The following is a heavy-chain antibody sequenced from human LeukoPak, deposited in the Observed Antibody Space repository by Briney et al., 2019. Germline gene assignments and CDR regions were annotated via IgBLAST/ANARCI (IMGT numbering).Heavy chain of an antibody. D-gene: IGHD5-18*01. CDR1: GDSISGYY. V-gene: IGHV3-53*01. CDR3: AKDLSDPVMVIDS. Sequence: PSETLSLTCSVSGDSISGYYWSWIRQPAGKGLEWVSVMHSGGSTNYADSVKGRFTISRDNSKNTLYLQMNSLRAEDTAVYYCAKDLSDPVMVIDSWGQGTLVTVSS. CDR2: MHSGGST. J-gene: IGHJ4*02.